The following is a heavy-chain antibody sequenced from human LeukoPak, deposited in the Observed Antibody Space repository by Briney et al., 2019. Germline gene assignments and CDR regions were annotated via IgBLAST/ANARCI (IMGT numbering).Heavy chain of an antibody. CDR3: ARVRYYLDY. Sequence: PGGPLKLSGPPPELTSRAHYRDWVPQAQGKGLNWVGRIRNKVNSYSTECAASVKGRFTISRDDSKNSLYLQMNSLKTEDTAVYYCARVRYYLDYWGQGTLVTVSS. CDR2: IRNKVNSYST. D-gene: IGHD3-9*01. J-gene: IGHJ4*02. V-gene: IGHV3-72*01. CDR1: ELTSRAHY.